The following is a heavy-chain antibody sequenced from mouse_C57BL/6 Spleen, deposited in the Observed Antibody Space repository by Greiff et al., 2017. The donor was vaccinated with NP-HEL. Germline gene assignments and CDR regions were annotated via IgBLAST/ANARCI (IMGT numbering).Heavy chain of an antibody. D-gene: IGHD2-3*01. V-gene: IGHV1-82*01. CDR2: IYPGDGDT. CDR3: ARGDGYYWYFDV. J-gene: IGHJ1*03. Sequence: VQLQQSGPELVKPGASVKISCKASGYAFSSSWMNWVKQRPGTGLEWIGRIYPGDGDTNYNGKFKGKATLTADKSSSTAYMQLSSLTSEDSAVYFCARGDGYYWYFDVWGTGTTVTVSS. CDR1: GYAFSSSW.